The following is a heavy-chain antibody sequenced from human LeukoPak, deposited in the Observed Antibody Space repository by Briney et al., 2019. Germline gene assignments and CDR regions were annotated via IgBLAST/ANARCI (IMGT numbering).Heavy chain of an antibody. Sequence: PSETLSLTCTVSGGSISSYYGSWIRQPPGKGLEWIGYIYYSGSTNYNPSLKSRVTISVDTSKNQFSLKLSSVTAADTAVYYCARVTGTCSGGSCHRRADAFDIWGQGTMVTVSS. CDR3: ARVTGTCSGGSCHRRADAFDI. J-gene: IGHJ3*02. CDR2: IYYSGST. V-gene: IGHV4-59*01. D-gene: IGHD2-15*01. CDR1: GGSISSYY.